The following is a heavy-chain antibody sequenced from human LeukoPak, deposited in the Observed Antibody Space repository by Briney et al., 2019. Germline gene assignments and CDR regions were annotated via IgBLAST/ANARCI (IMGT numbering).Heavy chain of an antibody. Sequence: PGGSLRLSCSASGFTFSRFWMSWVHQAPGKGLEYVALIKQGGSEIYHVDSVKGRFTISRDDATNSLYLQMNSLRVEDTALYYCARDRESESDSEGDYWGQGTLVTVSS. CDR2: IKQGGSEI. V-gene: IGHV3-7*01. CDR3: ARDRESESDSEGDY. D-gene: IGHD4-11*01. J-gene: IGHJ4*02. CDR1: GFTFSRFW.